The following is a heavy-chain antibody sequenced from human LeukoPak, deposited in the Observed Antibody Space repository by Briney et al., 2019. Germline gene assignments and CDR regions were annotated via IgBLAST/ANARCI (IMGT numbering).Heavy chain of an antibody. J-gene: IGHJ4*02. V-gene: IGHV3-30*18. CDR1: GFTFSNAW. CDR3: AKDRGSPNMGLDY. D-gene: IGHD2-15*01. CDR2: ISYDGSNK. Sequence: PGGSLRLSCAASGFTFSNAWMSWVRQAPGKGLEWVAVISYDGSNKYYTESVKGRFTVSRDNSKNTLYLQMDSLRAEDTAVYYCAKDRGSPNMGLDYWGQGTLVTVSS.